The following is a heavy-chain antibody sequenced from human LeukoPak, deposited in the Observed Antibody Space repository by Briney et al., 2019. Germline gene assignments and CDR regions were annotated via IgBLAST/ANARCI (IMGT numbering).Heavy chain of an antibody. Sequence: PSDTLSLTCTVSGGSLSGHFWSWFRRPPGKGLENIGYIHSSGSTNYNPSYKSRVTVSLEMSKNQFSLSLSSVTAADTAVYYCARDRGKTDWNNLDFWGKELLVTVSS. D-gene: IGHD1/OR15-1a*01. J-gene: IGHJ4*02. CDR2: IHSSGST. CDR1: GGSLSGHF. V-gene: IGHV4-59*11. CDR3: ARDRGKTDWNNLDF.